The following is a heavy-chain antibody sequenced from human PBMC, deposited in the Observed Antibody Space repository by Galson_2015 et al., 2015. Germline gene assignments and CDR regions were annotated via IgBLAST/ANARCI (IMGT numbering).Heavy chain of an antibody. D-gene: IGHD6-13*01. CDR1: GGSISSGSYY. V-gene: IGHV4-61*02. J-gene: IGHJ6*02. CDR3: ARDLKSSSWGGYGMDV. CDR2: IYTSGST. Sequence: LSLTCTVSGGSISSGSYYWSWIRQRAGKGLEWIGRIYTSGSTNYNPSLKSRVTISVDTSKNQFSLKLSSVTAADTAVYYCARDLKSSSWGGYGMDVWGQGTTVTVSS.